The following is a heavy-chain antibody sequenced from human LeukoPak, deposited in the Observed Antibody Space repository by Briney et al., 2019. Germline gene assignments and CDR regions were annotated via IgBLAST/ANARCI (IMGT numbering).Heavy chain of an antibody. CDR1: GGSISSGSYY. D-gene: IGHD1-26*01. CDR2: IYTSGST. J-gene: IGHJ4*02. CDR3: ARARVGATEIDY. V-gene: IGHV4-61*02. Sequence: SETLSLTCTVSGGSISSGSYYWSWIRQPAGKGLEWIGRIYTSGSTNYNPSLKSRVAIPVDTSKNQFSLKLSSVTAADTAVYYCARARVGATEIDYWGQGTLVTVSS.